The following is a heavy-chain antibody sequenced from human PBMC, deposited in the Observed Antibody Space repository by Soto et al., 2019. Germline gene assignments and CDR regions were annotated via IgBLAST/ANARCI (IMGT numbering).Heavy chain of an antibody. CDR2: ISGSGGSS. D-gene: IGHD6-13*01. CDR1: GFAFSTYA. J-gene: IGHJ6*02. Sequence: VGSLRLSCAASGFAFSTYAMTWVRQAPGKGLEWVSVISGSGGSSYYADSVKGRFTISRDNSKSTLFLQMNGLRAEDTAVYYCAKVTKRAAAGRYEYYKYGMDVWGQGTTVTVSS. CDR3: AKVTKRAAAGRYEYYKYGMDV. V-gene: IGHV3-23*01.